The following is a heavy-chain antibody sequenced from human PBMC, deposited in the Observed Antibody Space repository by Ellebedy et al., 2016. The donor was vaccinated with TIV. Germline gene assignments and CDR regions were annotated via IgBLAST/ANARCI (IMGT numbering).Heavy chain of an antibody. CDR2: IYYSGST. V-gene: IGHV4-39*07. D-gene: IGHD6-13*01. Sequence: SETLSLXCTVSGGSISSSSYYWGWIRQPPGKGLEWIGSIYYSGSTYYNPSLKSRVTISVDTSKNQFSLKLSSVTAADTAVYYCARDQARDSSSWYEMGNAFDIWGQGTMVTVSS. J-gene: IGHJ3*02. CDR1: GGSISSSSYY. CDR3: ARDQARDSSSWYEMGNAFDI.